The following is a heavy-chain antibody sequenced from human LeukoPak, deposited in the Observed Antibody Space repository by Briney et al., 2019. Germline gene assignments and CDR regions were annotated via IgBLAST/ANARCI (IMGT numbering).Heavy chain of an antibody. V-gene: IGHV4-59*12. CDR1: GGSISSYY. CDR2: IYYSGST. J-gene: IGHJ4*02. Sequence: PSETLSLTCTVSGGSISSYYWSWIRQPPGKGLEWIGYIYYSGSTNYNPSLKSRVTISVDTSKNQFSLKLRSVTAADTAVYYCASNPPPLRYFDWLLEPTSPFDYWGQGTLVTVSS. D-gene: IGHD3-9*01. CDR3: ASNPPPLRYFDWLLEPTSPFDY.